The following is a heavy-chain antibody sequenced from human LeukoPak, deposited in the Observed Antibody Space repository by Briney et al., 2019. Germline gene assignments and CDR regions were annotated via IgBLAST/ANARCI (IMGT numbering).Heavy chain of an antibody. CDR2: INWNGGST. V-gene: IGHV3-20*04. CDR3: ARDTSPKFSDSKSYYDAFDV. Sequence: PGGSLRLSCAASGFTFDDYGMSWVRQAPGKGLEWVSGINWNGGSTGYADSVKGRFTISRDNAKNSLYLQMSSLRVEDTAVYYCARDTSPKFSDSKSYYDAFDVWGQGTMVTVSS. CDR1: GFTFDDYG. D-gene: IGHD3-22*01. J-gene: IGHJ3*01.